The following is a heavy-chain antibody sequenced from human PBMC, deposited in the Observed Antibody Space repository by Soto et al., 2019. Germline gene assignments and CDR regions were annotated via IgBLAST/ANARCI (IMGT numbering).Heavy chain of an antibody. D-gene: IGHD5-12*01. Sequence: GGSLRLSCAASGFTFSSYAMSWVRQAPGKGLEWVSAISDSGGSTYYADSVKGRFTISRDNSKNTLYLQMNSLRAEDTAVYYCAKLVAAYWYFDLWGRGTLVTVSS. J-gene: IGHJ2*01. CDR3: AKLVAAYWYFDL. V-gene: IGHV3-23*01. CDR2: ISDSGGST. CDR1: GFTFSSYA.